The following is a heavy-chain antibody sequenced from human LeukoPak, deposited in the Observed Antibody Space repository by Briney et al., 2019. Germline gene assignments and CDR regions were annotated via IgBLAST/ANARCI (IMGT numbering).Heavy chain of an antibody. CDR1: GFTFSTYG. V-gene: IGHV3-30*02. CDR3: VKDYFSSSYFDY. D-gene: IGHD6-6*01. J-gene: IGHJ4*02. CDR2: IHYDGSNK. Sequence: GGSLRLSCAASGFTFSTYGMHWVRLAPGKGLEWVTFIHYDGSNKYYADSVKGRFTISRDNSKNTLYLQMNSLRAEDTAVYYCVKDYFSSSYFDYWGQGTLVTVSS.